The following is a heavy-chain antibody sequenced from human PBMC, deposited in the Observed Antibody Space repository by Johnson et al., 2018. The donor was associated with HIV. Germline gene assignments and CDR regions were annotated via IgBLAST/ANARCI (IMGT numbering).Heavy chain of an antibody. J-gene: IGHJ3*02. CDR1: GFTFSTYA. CDR2: MSYDGSNK. Sequence: VQLVESGGGVVQPGRSLRLSCAASGFTFSTYAIHWVRQAQGKGLEWVAVMSYDGSNKYYADSVKGRFTISRDNAKNTLYLQMNSLRAEDTAVYYCARSGGSYQRAHDAFDIWGQGTIVTVSS. CDR3: ARSGGSYQRAHDAFDI. D-gene: IGHD1-26*01. V-gene: IGHV3-30-3*01.